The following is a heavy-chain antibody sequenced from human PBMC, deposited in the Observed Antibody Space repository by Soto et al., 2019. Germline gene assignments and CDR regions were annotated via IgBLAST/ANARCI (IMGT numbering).Heavy chain of an antibody. V-gene: IGHV3-23*01. Sequence: QLGGSLRLSFAASGFTFSSYAMSWVRQAPGKGLEWVSAISGSGGSTYYADSVKGRFTISRDNSKNTLYLQMNSLRAEDTAVYYCANSLGYCSSTSCLPGGVDVWGQGTTVTVSS. D-gene: IGHD2-2*01. CDR3: ANSLGYCSSTSCLPGGVDV. CDR2: ISGSGGST. J-gene: IGHJ6*02. CDR1: GFTFSSYA.